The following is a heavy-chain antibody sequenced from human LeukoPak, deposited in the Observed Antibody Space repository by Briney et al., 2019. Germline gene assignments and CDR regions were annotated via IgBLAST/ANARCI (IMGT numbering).Heavy chain of an antibody. CDR2: ISGSGGST. V-gene: IGHV3-23*01. J-gene: IGHJ3*02. CDR1: GFTFSSYA. D-gene: IGHD3-3*01. Sequence: PWGSLRLSCAASGFTFSSYAMSWVRQAPGKGLEWVSAISGSGGSTYYADSVKGRLTISRDNSKNTLYLQMNSLRAEDTAVYYCAKDGLRFLEWLAVDAFDIWGQGTMVTVSS. CDR3: AKDGLRFLEWLAVDAFDI.